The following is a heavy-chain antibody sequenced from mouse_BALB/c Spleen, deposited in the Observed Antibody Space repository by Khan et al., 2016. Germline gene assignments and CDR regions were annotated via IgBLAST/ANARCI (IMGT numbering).Heavy chain of an antibody. CDR1: GYTFSSYW. Sequence: VQLKQSGTVLARPGASVKMSCKASGYTFSSYWMHWVKQRPGQGLEWIGVIYPGNSDATYNQKFKGKAELTAVPSASTAYMELSSLTNEDSAVYYCTRVDSTGYAWFAYWGQGTLVTVSA. V-gene: IGHV1-5*01. J-gene: IGHJ3*01. CDR3: TRVDSTGYAWFAY. D-gene: IGHD3-2*01. CDR2: IYPGNSDA.